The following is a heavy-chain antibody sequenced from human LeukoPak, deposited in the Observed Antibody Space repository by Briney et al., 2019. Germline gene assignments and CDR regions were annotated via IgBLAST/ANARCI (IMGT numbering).Heavy chain of an antibody. CDR1: GGSISSSSYY. D-gene: IGHD2-2*01. CDR2: IYYSGST. Sequence: SETLSLTCTVSGGSISSSSYYWGWIRQPPGKGLEWIGSIYYSGSTYYNPSLQSRVTISVDTSKNQFSLKLSSVTAADTAVYYCASGDQLLLQPFDPWGQGTLVTVSS. V-gene: IGHV4-39*01. J-gene: IGHJ5*02. CDR3: ASGDQLLLQPFDP.